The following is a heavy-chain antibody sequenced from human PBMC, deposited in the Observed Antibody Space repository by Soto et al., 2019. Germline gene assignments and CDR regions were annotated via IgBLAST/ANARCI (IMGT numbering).Heavy chain of an antibody. J-gene: IGHJ6*03. CDR3: ARHRALWFGETPYMDV. CDR2: IYYSGST. Sequence: SETLSLTCTVSGGSISSYYWSWIRQPPGKGLEWIGYIYYSGSTNYNPSLKSRVTISVDTSKNQFSLKLSSVTAADTAVYYCARHRALWFGETPYMDVWGKGTTVTVSS. D-gene: IGHD3-10*01. CDR1: GGSISSYY. V-gene: IGHV4-59*01.